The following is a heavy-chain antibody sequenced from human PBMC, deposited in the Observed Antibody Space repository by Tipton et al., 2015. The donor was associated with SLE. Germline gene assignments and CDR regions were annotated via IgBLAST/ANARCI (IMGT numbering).Heavy chain of an antibody. CDR1: GFTFSDHY. CDR3: AKTLQGLGYCSGGSCYDAFDI. D-gene: IGHD2-15*01. CDR2: ISGSGGST. V-gene: IGHV3-23*01. J-gene: IGHJ3*02. Sequence: SLRLSCAASGFTFSDHYMDWVRQAPGKGLEWVSAISGSGGSTYYADSVKGRFTISRDNSKNTLYLQMNSRRAEVTAVYYCAKTLQGLGYCSGGSCYDAFDIWGQGTMVTVSS.